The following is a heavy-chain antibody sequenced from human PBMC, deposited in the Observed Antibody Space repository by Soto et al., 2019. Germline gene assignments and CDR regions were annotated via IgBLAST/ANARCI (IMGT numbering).Heavy chain of an antibody. CDR3: ARDVGYCTNGVCLADDP. Sequence: SVKVSCKASGGTFSSYAISWVRQAPGQGLEWMGGIIPIFGTANYAQKFQGRVTITADESTSTAYMELSSLRSEDTAVYYCARDVGYCTNGVCLADDPRGKGTLVPVSP. CDR2: IIPIFGTA. CDR1: GGTFSSYA. D-gene: IGHD2-8*01. J-gene: IGHJ5*02. V-gene: IGHV1-69*13.